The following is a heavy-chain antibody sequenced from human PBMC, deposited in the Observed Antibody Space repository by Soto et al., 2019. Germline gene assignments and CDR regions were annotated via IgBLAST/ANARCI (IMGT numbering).Heavy chain of an antibody. J-gene: IGHJ6*02. V-gene: IGHV1-2*02. D-gene: IGHD3-16*01. Sequence: QVQLVQSGAEVKKPGASVKVSCKASGYTFTGYYMHWVRQAPGQGLEWMGWINPNSGGTNYAQKFQGRVTMTRDTSISTAYMELSRLRSDDTAVYYCARDTSYVTSQYYYGMDVWGQGTTVTVSS. CDR3: ARDTSYVTSQYYYGMDV. CDR1: GYTFTGYY. CDR2: INPNSGGT.